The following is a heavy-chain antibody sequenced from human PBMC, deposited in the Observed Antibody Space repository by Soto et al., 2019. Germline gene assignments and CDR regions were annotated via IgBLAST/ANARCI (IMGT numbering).Heavy chain of an antibody. V-gene: IGHV1-2*04. J-gene: IGHJ4*02. Sequence: QVRLVQSGAEVKKPGASVKVSCKASGYTFTGYYMHWVRQAPGQGLEWMGWINPNSGGTNYAQKFQGWVTMTRDTSISTAYMELSRLRSDDTAVYYCARDREQWLGRYYFDYWGQGTLVTVSS. CDR2: INPNSGGT. CDR1: GYTFTGYY. D-gene: IGHD6-19*01. CDR3: ARDREQWLGRYYFDY.